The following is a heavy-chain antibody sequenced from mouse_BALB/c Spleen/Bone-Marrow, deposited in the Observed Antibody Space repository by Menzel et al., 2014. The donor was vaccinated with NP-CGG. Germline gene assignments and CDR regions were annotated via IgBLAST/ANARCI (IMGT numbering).Heavy chain of an antibody. CDR1: GFNIKDYY. J-gene: IGHJ3*01. CDR3: AGGNYRFAY. CDR2: IDPENGNT. V-gene: IGHV14-1*02. Sequence: EVKLVESGAELVRPGALVKLSCKASGFNIKDYYMHWVKQRPEQGLEWIGWIDPENGNTIYDPKFQGKASITADTSSNTAYPQLSSLTSEDTAVYYCAGGNYRFAYWGQGTLVTVSA. D-gene: IGHD2-1*01.